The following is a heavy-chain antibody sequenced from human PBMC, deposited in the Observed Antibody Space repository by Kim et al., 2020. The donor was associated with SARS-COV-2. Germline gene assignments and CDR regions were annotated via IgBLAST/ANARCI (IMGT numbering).Heavy chain of an antibody. J-gene: IGHJ5*02. CDR3: ARVWVMDMEYCSGGSCYGWFDP. Sequence: SVKVSCKASGGTFSSYAISWVRQAPGQGLEWMGGIIPIFGTANYAQKFQGRVTITADESTSTAYMELSSLRSEDTAVYYCARVWVMDMEYCSGGSCYGWFDPWGQGTLVTVSS. CDR2: IIPIFGTA. V-gene: IGHV1-69*13. CDR1: GGTFSSYA. D-gene: IGHD2-15*01.